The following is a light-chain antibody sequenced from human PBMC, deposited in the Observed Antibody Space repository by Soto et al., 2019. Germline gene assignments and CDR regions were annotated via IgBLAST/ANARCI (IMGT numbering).Light chain of an antibody. CDR1: QDINIY. V-gene: IGKV1-39*01. J-gene: IGKJ5*01. CDR2: DXS. Sequence: DIQMTQSPSSLFASVGDRVTITCQATQDINIYLNWYQQKPGKAPNLLIYDXSNLEIGVPSRFSGSGSGTHFTFSISSLQPEDFATYYCQQSYSTPITFGQGTRLEI. CDR3: QQSYSTPIT.